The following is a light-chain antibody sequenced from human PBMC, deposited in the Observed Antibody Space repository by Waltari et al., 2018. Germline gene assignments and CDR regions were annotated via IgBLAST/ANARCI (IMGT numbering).Light chain of an antibody. CDR1: ASNIGNNY. CDR3: GAWDSSLSVYV. CDR2: DNT. Sequence: QSVLTQPPSVSAAPGQKVTISCSGSASNIGNNYVSWYRQLPGKAPQPLIYDNTKRPSGIPDRFSGSKSGTSASLGIAGLQTGDEALYYCGAWDSSLSVYVFGSGTDLTVL. V-gene: IGLV1-51*01. J-gene: IGLJ1*01.